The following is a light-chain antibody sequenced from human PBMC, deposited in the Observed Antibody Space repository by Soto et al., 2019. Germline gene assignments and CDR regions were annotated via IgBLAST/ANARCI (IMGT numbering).Light chain of an antibody. CDR1: SSDVGGYNH. CDR2: EVD. Sequence: QSALTQPASVSGSPGQSITIYCSGTSSDVGGYNHVSWYQHHPGKAPKLMIYEVDNRPSGLSNRFSGSKSGNTASLTISGLQAEDEADYYCNSYTSSRTWVFGGGTKLTVL. V-gene: IGLV2-14*01. CDR3: NSYTSSRTWV. J-gene: IGLJ3*02.